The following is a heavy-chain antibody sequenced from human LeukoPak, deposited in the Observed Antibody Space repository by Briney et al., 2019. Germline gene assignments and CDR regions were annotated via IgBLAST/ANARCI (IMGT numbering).Heavy chain of an antibody. V-gene: IGHV4-34*01. J-gene: IGHJ4*02. Sequence: SETLSLTCAVYGGSFSGYYWSWIRQPPGKGLEWIGEINHSGSTNYNPSLKSRVTISVDTSKNQFSLKLSSVTAAYTAVYYCARKGGSPFDYWGQGTLVTVSS. CDR1: GGSFSGYY. D-gene: IGHD3-16*01. CDR2: INHSGST. CDR3: ARKGGSPFDY.